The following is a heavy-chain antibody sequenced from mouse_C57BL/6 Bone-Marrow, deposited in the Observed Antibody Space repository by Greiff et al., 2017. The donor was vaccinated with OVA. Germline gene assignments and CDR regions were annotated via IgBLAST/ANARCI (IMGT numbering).Heavy chain of an antibody. CDR2: ILPGSGST. CDR3: ARRLRHWYFEV. Sequence: VQLQESGAELMKPGASVKLSCKATGYTFTGYWIEWVKQRPGHGLEWIGEILPGSGSTNYNEKFKGKATFTADTSSNPAYMQLSSLTTEDSAIYYCARRLRHWYFEVWGTGTTVTVSS. V-gene: IGHV1-9*01. D-gene: IGHD2-2*01. CDR1: GYTFTGYW. J-gene: IGHJ1*03.